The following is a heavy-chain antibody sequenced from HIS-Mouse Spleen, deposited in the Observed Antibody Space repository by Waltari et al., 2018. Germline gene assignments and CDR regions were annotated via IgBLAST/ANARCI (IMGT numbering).Heavy chain of an antibody. J-gene: IGHJ2*01. CDR2: IYYSGST. V-gene: IGHV4-39*07. CDR3: AREIPYSSSWYDWYFDL. Sequence: QLQLQESGPGLVKPPETLSPTSTVSGRSISSSSSYWGWIGQPPVKGLEWIGSIYYSGSTYNNPSLKSRVTISVDTSKNQFSLKLSSVTAADTAVYYCAREIPYSSSWYDWYFDLWGRGTLVTVSS. D-gene: IGHD6-13*01. CDR1: GRSISSSSSY.